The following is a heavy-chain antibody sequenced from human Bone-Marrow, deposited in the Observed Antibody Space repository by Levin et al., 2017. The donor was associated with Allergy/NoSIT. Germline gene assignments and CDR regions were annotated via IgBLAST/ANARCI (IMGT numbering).Heavy chain of an antibody. CDR2: ISGSGGTT. D-gene: IGHD1-26*01. V-gene: IGHV3-23*01. Sequence: SCAASGFSFTSYVMSWVRRAPGKGLEWVSSISGSGGTTYYADSVKGRFTISRDNSKNTLYLQMDSLRADDTAVYYCAQGGLVGATSRYYYYLDVWGKGTTVTVSS. J-gene: IGHJ6*03. CDR1: GFSFTSYV. CDR3: AQGGLVGATSRYYYYLDV.